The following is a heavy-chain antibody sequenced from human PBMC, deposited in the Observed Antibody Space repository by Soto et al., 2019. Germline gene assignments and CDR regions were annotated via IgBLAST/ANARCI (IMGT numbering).Heavy chain of an antibody. Sequence: EVQLVESGGGLVQPGGSLRLSCAASGFAFSDYEMNWVRQAPGKGLEWISYISSTASTIHYADSVKVRFTISRDNAKNSVYLQMNSLRAEDSAVYYCARAAGIMTRGFHGMDVWGQGTTVTVSS. CDR1: GFAFSDYE. D-gene: IGHD3-10*01. CDR3: ARAAGIMTRGFHGMDV. J-gene: IGHJ6*02. CDR2: ISSTASTI. V-gene: IGHV3-48*03.